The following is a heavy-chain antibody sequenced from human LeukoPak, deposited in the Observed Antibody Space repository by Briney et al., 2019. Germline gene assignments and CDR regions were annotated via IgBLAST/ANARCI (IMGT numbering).Heavy chain of an antibody. D-gene: IGHD6-13*01. J-gene: IGHJ6*02. CDR3: ARALAAAGTLWGGYYYGMDV. Sequence: GASVKVSCKASGYTFTSYDINWVRQATGQGLEWMGWMNHNSGNTGYAQKFQGRVTMTRNTSISTAYMELSSLRSEDTAVCYCARALAAAGTLWGGYYYGMDVWGQGTTVTVSS. CDR1: GYTFTSYD. CDR2: MNHNSGNT. V-gene: IGHV1-8*01.